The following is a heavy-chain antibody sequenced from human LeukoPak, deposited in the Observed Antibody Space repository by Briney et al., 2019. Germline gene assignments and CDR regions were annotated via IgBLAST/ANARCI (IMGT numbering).Heavy chain of an antibody. J-gene: IGHJ4*02. CDR1: VGTFSSYA. V-gene: IGHV1-69*13. CDR2: IIPIFRTA. CDR3: ARTDCSGGSCYSRRAFDY. D-gene: IGHD2-15*01. Sequence: SVKVCCKASVGTFSSYAISWVRQAPGQGLEWMGGIIPIFRTANYAQKFQGRVTITADESTSTAYMDLSSLRSEDTAVYYCARTDCSGGSCYSRRAFDYWGQGTLVTVSS.